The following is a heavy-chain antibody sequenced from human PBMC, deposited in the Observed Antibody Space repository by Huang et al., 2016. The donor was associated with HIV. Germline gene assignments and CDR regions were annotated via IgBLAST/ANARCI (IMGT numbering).Heavy chain of an antibody. CDR1: GFTFSSYG. D-gene: IGHD6-13*01. CDR2: ISYDAKTK. CDR3: AKGGSAAAVLDF. J-gene: IGHJ4*02. V-gene: IGHV3-30*18. Sequence: QVQLVESGGGVVQPGRSLRISCAASGFTFSSYGMHWVRQAPGKGLEWVAVISYDAKTKYYADSVKGRFSISRDNSKTTVYLQLNSRRLEDTAVYYCAKGGSAAAVLDFWGQGTLVTVSS.